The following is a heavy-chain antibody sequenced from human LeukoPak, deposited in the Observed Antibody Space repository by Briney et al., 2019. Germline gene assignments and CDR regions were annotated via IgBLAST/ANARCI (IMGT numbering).Heavy chain of an antibody. D-gene: IGHD6-13*01. V-gene: IGHV3-23*01. CDR3: AKRVPYRSSWYYFDY. CDR1: GFTFSSYW. CDR2: ISGSGGST. J-gene: IGHJ4*02. Sequence: GGSLRLSCAASGFTFSSYWMSWVRQAPGKGLEWVSAISGSGGSTYYADSVKGRFTISRDNSKNTLYLQMNSLRAEDTAVYYCAKRVPYRSSWYYFDYWGQGTLVTVSS.